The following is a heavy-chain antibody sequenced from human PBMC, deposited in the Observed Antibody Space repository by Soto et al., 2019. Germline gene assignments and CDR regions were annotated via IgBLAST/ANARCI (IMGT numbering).Heavy chain of an antibody. J-gene: IGHJ5*02. D-gene: IGHD2-2*02. CDR2: ISYSGSSI. Sequence: PSETLSLTCTVSGGSINLYYWSWLRQPPGKGLEWVASISYSGSSINYSPSLKSRVTISVDTSKNQFSLKLSSVTAADTAVYYCARGYCSSTSCYIWDNWFDPWGQGTLVTVSS. CDR3: ARGYCSSTSCYIWDNWFDP. V-gene: IGHV4-59*01. CDR1: GGSINLYY.